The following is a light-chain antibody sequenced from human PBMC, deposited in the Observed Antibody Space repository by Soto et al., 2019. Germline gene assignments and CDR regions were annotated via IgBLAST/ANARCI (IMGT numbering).Light chain of an antibody. J-gene: IGKJ4*01. V-gene: IGKV1-5*01. CDR1: QSISNW. Sequence: DIQMTQSPSTLPASVGDRVTITCRASQSISNWLAWYQQKPGTAPKLLVYVASTLQSGVPSRFSGSGSGTDFSLSINSLQPEDFATYYCQQLNSYRLTFGGGTKVDIK. CDR2: VAS. CDR3: QQLNSYRLT.